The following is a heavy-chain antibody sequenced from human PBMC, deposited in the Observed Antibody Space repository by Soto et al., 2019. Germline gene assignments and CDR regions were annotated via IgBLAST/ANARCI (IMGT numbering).Heavy chain of an antibody. CDR2: IYPGDSDT. CDR1: AYSFTSNW. Sequence: GESLKISCKGSAYSFTSNWIGWVRQMSGKGLEWMGIIYPGDSDTRYSPSFQGQVTISANKSISTAYLQWSSLKASDTAMYYCATLSYYGSDSAYDYWGQGTQVTVSS. D-gene: IGHD2-21*01. CDR3: ATLSYYGSDSAYDY. V-gene: IGHV5-51*01. J-gene: IGHJ4*02.